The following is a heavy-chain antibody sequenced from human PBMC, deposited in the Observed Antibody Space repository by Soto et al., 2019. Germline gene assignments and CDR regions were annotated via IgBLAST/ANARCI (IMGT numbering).Heavy chain of an antibody. CDR2: IYNSGGT. Sequence: QVQLQESGPGLVKPSQTLSLTCSVSGGSVSSRGYYWNWIRQHPGKDLEWIGYIYNSGGTNYNPSLKSRVAISLDTPENKFSLKMSSVTAEDTAMYYCARFPGGHIFGYFDQWGQGILVTVSS. D-gene: IGHD5-18*01. V-gene: IGHV4-31*03. CDR3: ARFPGGHIFGYFDQ. CDR1: GGSVSSRGYY. J-gene: IGHJ4*02.